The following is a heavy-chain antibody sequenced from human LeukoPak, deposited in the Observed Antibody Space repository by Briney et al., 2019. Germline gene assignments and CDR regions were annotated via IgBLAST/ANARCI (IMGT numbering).Heavy chain of an antibody. J-gene: IGHJ5*02. CDR2: IKQERGQE. CDR3: ASLDTAKQPLANH. D-gene: IGHD5-18*01. CDR1: GFIFSSSA. V-gene: IGHV3-7*03. Sequence: GGSLRLSCVGSGFIFSSSAMSWVRQAPGKGLEWVANIKQERGQEYYVDSVKGRFTISKDSAKNSLYLQMNSLRVEDTAMYYCASLDTAKQPLANHWGQGTLVTVSS.